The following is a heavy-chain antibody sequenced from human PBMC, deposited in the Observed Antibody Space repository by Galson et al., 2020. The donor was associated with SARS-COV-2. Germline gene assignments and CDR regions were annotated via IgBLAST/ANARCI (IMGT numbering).Heavy chain of an antibody. J-gene: IGHJ4*02. CDR3: ARIDSSGYRGNY. CDR2: IDWDGDK. V-gene: IGHV2-70*11. D-gene: IGHD6-19*01. CDR1: GFSLTTSGMC. Sequence: ESGPTLVKPTQTLTLTCTFSGFSLTTSGMCVNWIRQPPGKALEWLARIDWDGDKYYTTSLKTRLTISKDTSKNQVVLTMTDMDPVDTATYYCARIDSSGYRGNYWGQGTPVTVSS.